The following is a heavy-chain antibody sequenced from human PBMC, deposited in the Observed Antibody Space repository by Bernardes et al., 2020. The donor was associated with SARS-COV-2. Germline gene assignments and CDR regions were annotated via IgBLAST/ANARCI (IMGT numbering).Heavy chain of an antibody. CDR2: ISWNSGSI. V-gene: IGHV3-9*01. CDR1: GFTFDDYA. J-gene: IGHJ6*02. CDR3: AKVDSSFRDGMDV. D-gene: IGHD3-10*01. Sequence: GGSLRLSCAASGFTFDDYAMHWVRQAPGKGLEWVSGISWNSGSIGYADSVKGRFTISRDNAKNSLYLQMNSLRAEDTALYYCAKVDSSFRDGMDVWGQGTTVTVSS.